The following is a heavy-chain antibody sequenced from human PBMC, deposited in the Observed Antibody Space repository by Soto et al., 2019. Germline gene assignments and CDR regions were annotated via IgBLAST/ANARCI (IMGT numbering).Heavy chain of an antibody. J-gene: IGHJ4*02. CDR2: VYHTGAT. D-gene: IGHD5-12*01. CDR1: GASISSSY. CDR3: ARGGNRYSNVASGVGGFDY. V-gene: IGHV4-59*01. Sequence: QMHLQESGPGLVKPSETLSLTCTVSGASISSSYWSWIRQSPERGLEWIAYVYHTGATNYNPSLKSRVTISLDTSKGQFSLNLTSLNTADTAVYFCARGGNRYSNVASGVGGFDYWGQGSLVTVSS.